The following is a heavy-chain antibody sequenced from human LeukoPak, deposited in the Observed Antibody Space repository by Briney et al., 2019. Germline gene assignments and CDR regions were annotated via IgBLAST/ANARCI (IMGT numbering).Heavy chain of an antibody. CDR2: IDPSDSYT. Sequence: GESLKISCQGSGYSFTSYWISWVRQMPGKGLEWMGRIDPSDSYTNYSPSFQGHVTISADKSISTAYLQWSSLKASDTAMYYCARRDYYDSSGYLDWGQGTLVTVSS. CDR3: ARRDYYDSSGYLD. D-gene: IGHD3-22*01. CDR1: GYSFTSYW. V-gene: IGHV5-10-1*01. J-gene: IGHJ4*02.